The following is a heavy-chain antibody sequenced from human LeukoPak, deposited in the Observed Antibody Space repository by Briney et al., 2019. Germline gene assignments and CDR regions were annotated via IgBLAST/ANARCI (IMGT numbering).Heavy chain of an antibody. CDR3: AKDNYPYGSFDF. CDR2: IKPGNGVT. J-gene: IGHJ4*02. CDR1: GYTFTAYD. D-gene: IGHD4-11*01. Sequence: ASVKVSCKTSGYTFTAYDLHWVRQAPGQGPEWLGWIKPGNGVTRYAQKFQGRVTITSDTPITTAYMELSSLKSDDTGVYYCAKDNYPYGSFDFWGQGALVTVSS. V-gene: IGHV1-2*02.